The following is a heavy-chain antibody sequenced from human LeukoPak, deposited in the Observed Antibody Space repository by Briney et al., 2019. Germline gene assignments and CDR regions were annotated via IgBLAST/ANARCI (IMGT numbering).Heavy chain of an antibody. Sequence: ASVKVSCKASGGTFSSYAISWVRQAPGQGLEWMGGIIPIIDTTIYAQKFQGRVTMTEDTSTDTAYMELSSLRSEDTAVYYCATPLRFLEWLTGDAFDIWGQGTMVTVSS. CDR3: ATPLRFLEWLTGDAFDI. D-gene: IGHD3-3*01. CDR2: IIPIIDTT. CDR1: GGTFSSYA. J-gene: IGHJ3*02. V-gene: IGHV1-69*06.